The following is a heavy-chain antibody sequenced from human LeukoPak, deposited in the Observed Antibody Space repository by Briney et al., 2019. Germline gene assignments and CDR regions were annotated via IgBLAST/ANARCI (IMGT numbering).Heavy chain of an antibody. CDR1: GGSFSGYY. V-gene: IGHV4-34*01. CDR2: INHSGNA. CDR3: ARHWLDSGTPDRFDY. Sequence: SETLSLTCAVSGGSFSGYYWTWLRQPPGKGLEWIGEINHSGNANYNPSLKSRVTISLDMSENHFSLKLTSVTAADTAVYYCARHWLDSGTPDRFDYWGQGTPVTVSS. J-gene: IGHJ4*02. D-gene: IGHD3-10*01.